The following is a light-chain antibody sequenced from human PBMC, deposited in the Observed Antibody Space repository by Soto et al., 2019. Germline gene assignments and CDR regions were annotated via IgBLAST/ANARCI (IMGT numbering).Light chain of an antibody. CDR1: QSLMHSDGNTY. Sequence: DVVMTQSPLSLPVTLGQPASISCRSSQSLMHSDGNTYLNWFQQRPGQSPRRLIYEVSDRDSGVPDRFSVSGAGTDLTLKISRVEAEDVGVYYCMQGTHWPWTFGQGTEVEIK. CDR2: EVS. V-gene: IGKV2-30*02. CDR3: MQGTHWPWT. J-gene: IGKJ1*01.